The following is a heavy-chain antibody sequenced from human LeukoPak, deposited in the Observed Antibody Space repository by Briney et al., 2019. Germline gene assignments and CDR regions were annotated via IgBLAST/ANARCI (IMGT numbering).Heavy chain of an antibody. Sequence: GGSLRLSCTASGFTFSSYAMTWVRQAPGKGLEWVSAISGSGVSTYYADSVKGRFTISRDNSKNMLYLQMNSLRAEDTAVYYCAKDGPLVGPYYFDYWGQGTLVTVSS. CDR3: AKDGPLVGPYYFDY. CDR1: GFTFSSYA. J-gene: IGHJ4*02. V-gene: IGHV3-23*01. D-gene: IGHD1-26*01. CDR2: ISGSGVST.